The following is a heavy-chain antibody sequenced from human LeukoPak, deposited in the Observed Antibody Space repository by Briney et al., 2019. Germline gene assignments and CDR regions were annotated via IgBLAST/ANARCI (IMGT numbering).Heavy chain of an antibody. CDR3: ARLNNYFDS. CDR1: RFTFSSYW. CDR2: TNQDGSEK. Sequence: GWSLRLSCLASRFTFSSYWLSWLGQAPGGGREWVARTNQDGSEKHYVDSVKGRFSISRDNAKNPLYLQMNSLRAEDTAVYYCARLNNYFDSWGQGTLVTVSS. V-gene: IGHV3-7*01. D-gene: IGHD1/OR15-1a*01. J-gene: IGHJ4*02.